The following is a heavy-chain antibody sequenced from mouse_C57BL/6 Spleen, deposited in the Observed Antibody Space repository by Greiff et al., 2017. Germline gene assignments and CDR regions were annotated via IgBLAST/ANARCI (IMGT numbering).Heavy chain of an antibody. D-gene: IGHD1-1*01. CDR3: ARGYGSSYGY. CDR1: GYTFTDYN. V-gene: IGHV1-22*01. J-gene: IGHJ2*01. Sequence: EVQVVESGPELVKPGASVKMSCKASGYTFTDYNMHWVKQSHGKSLEWIGYINPNNGGTSYNQKFKGKATLTVNKSSSTAYMELRSLTSEDSAVYYCARGYGSSYGYWGQGTTLTVSS. CDR2: INPNNGGT.